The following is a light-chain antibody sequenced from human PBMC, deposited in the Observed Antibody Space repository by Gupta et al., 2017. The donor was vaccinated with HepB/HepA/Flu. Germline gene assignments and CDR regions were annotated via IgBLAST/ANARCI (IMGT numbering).Light chain of an antibody. CDR3: SSYAGSNNLI. V-gene: IGLV2-8*01. J-gene: IGLJ2*01. Sequence: QSALTQPLSASGSPGQSVTISFTGTSSDVGGSNYVSWYQQHPGKDPKLMIYDASKRPSGVPDRFSGSKSGNTASLTVSGLQAEDEADYYCSSYAGSNNLIFGGGTKLTGL. CDR2: DAS. CDR1: SSDVGGSNY.